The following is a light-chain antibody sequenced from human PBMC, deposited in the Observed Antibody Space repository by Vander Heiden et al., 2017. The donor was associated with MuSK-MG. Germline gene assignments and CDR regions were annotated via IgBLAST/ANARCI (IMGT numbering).Light chain of an antibody. Sequence: QSALTQPPSASATPGQRGTIPCSGSGPNIGNNYVSWYQQFPGTAPKLLIYDNDQRPSGVPDRFSGSKTGTSASLAISGLRSEDEADYYCAAWDDTLSGYVAFGGGTKLTVL. CDR1: GPNIGNNY. V-gene: IGLV1-47*01. J-gene: IGLJ2*01. CDR3: AAWDDTLSGYVA. CDR2: DND.